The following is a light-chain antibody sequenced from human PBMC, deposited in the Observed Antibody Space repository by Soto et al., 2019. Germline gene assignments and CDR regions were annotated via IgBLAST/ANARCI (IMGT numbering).Light chain of an antibody. J-gene: IGKJ1*01. CDR2: RAS. CDR1: QSISRW. Sequence: DIQMTQSPFTLSASVGDRVTITCRASQSISRWLAWYQQKPGKAPKLLIDRASSLESGVPSRFSGSGSGTDFTLTISGLQSDDSATYYCQQYQTWTFGQGTKVEIK. CDR3: QQYQTWT. V-gene: IGKV1-5*03.